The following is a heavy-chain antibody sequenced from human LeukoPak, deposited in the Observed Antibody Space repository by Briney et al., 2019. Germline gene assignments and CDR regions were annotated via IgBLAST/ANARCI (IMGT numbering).Heavy chain of an antibody. V-gene: IGHV4-34*09. J-gene: IGHJ4*02. Sequence: SETLSLTCAVYGGSFSGYYWSWIRQPPGKGLEWIGYIYYSGSTYYNPSLKSRVTISVDTSKNQFSLKLSSVTAADTAVYYCARDNPYYHGSGSSPTFDYWGQGTLVTVSS. CDR2: IYYSGST. CDR1: GGSFSGYY. CDR3: ARDNPYYHGSGSSPTFDY. D-gene: IGHD3-10*01.